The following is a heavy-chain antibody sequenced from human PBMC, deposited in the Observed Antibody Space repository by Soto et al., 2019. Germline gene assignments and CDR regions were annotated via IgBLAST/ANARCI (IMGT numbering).Heavy chain of an antibody. D-gene: IGHD3-16*01. CDR2: IYYSGST. J-gene: IGHJ3*02. V-gene: IGHV4-39*01. Sequence: SETLSLTCTVSGGSISSSSYYWGWIRQPPGKGLEWIGSIYYSGSTYYNPSLKSRVTISVDTSKNQFSLKLSSVTAADTAVYYCARHGMITFGGVILAFDIWGQGTMVTVSS. CDR3: ARHGMITFGGVILAFDI. CDR1: GGSISSSSYY.